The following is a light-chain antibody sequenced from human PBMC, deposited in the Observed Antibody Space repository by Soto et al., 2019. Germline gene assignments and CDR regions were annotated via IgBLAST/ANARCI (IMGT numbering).Light chain of an antibody. CDR1: QSVSSSN. Sequence: EIGLTQSPCTLSLSPGARATLSCRASQSVSSSNLAWYQQKPGQAPRLLIYATSSRATGIPARFSGSGSGTEFTLTISSLQSADFAVYYCQQYTIWPWTFGQGTKVDIK. CDR2: ATS. V-gene: IGKV3D-15*01. J-gene: IGKJ1*01. CDR3: QQYTIWPWT.